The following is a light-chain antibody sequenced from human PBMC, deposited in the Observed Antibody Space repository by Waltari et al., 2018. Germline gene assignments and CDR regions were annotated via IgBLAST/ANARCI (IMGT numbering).Light chain of an antibody. CDR3: LVWHSTIDHQGV. V-gene: IGLV3-21*04. J-gene: IGLJ2*01. Sequence: SYVVTQSPSVSVATGETARITCGGDNIGSESVHWYQQRPGQAPVLVISYDSDRPSWIPERFSGSNSGNTATLTISWVEADDEADYYYLVWHSTIDHQGVFGGGTKLTVL. CDR2: YDS. CDR1: NIGSES.